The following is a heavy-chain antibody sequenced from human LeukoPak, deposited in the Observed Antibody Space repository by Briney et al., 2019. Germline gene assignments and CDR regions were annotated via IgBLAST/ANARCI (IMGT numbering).Heavy chain of an antibody. D-gene: IGHD4-17*01. Sequence: GGSLRLSCAASGFTFSTYPMTWVRQAPGKGLEWVSYISRSSDAIYDADSVKGRFTISRDNAKNLLFLQMNSLGVEDTALYYCARGDSDHYITLDYWGQGTLVTVSS. J-gene: IGHJ4*02. V-gene: IGHV3-48*01. CDR1: GFTFSTYP. CDR2: ISRSSDAI. CDR3: ARGDSDHYITLDY.